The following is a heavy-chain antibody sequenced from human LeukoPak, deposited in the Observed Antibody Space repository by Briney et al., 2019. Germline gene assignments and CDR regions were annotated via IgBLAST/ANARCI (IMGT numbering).Heavy chain of an antibody. CDR2: ISSSGSTI. CDR1: GFTFSSYS. CDR3: ASAYYGSGNYDY. D-gene: IGHD3-10*01. V-gene: IGHV3-48*04. Sequence: GGSLRLSCAASGFTFSSYSMNWVRQAPGKGLEWVSYISSSGSTIYYADSVKGRFTISRDNAKNSLYLQMNSLRAEDTAVYYCASAYYGSGNYDYWGQGTLVTVSS. J-gene: IGHJ4*02.